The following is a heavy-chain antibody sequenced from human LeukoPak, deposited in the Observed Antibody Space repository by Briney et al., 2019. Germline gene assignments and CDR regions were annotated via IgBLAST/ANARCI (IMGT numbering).Heavy chain of an antibody. CDR3: ARVLLGSWDWFDP. J-gene: IGHJ5*02. Sequence: GALRLSCAASKFSFTSYWMHWVRQAPGKGLVWVSRINPDGSRTNYAGSVEGRFTISRDNAKNTLYLQMNSLRAEDTAVYYCARVLLGSWDWFDPWGQGTLVTVSS. V-gene: IGHV3-74*01. CDR2: INPDGSRT. D-gene: IGHD3-10*01. CDR1: KFSFTSYW.